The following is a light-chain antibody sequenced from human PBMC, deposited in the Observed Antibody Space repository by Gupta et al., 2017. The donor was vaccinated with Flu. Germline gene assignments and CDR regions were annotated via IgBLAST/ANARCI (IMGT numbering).Light chain of an antibody. CDR3: SSYTRSRSHVV. CDR2: EVS. CDR1: SSDVGGYKY. J-gene: IGLJ2*01. Sequence: QSALTQPASVSGSPGQSITISCTGTSSDVGGYKYVSWYQQHPGKAPKLMIYEVSHRPSGVSNRFSGSKSGNTASLTISGLQAEDEAEYYCSSYTRSRSHVVFGGGTKLTVL. V-gene: IGLV2-14*01.